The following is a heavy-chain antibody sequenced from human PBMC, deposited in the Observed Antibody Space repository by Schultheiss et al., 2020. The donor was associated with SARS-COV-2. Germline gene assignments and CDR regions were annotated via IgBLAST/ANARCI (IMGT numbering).Heavy chain of an antibody. V-gene: IGHV3-21*01. CDR2: ISGSGGST. D-gene: IGHD2/OR15-2a*01. J-gene: IGHJ6*02. Sequence: GGSLRLSCAASGFTFSSYSMNWVRQAPGKGLEWVSAISGSGGSTYYADSVKGRFTISRDNAKNSLYLQMNSLRDEDTAVYYCARSGLLNVYYGMDVWGQGTTVTVSS. CDR3: ARSGLLNVYYGMDV. CDR1: GFTFSSYS.